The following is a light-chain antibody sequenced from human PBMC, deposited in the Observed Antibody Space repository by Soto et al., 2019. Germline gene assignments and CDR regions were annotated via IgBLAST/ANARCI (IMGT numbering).Light chain of an antibody. CDR1: SSNIGAGYD. CDR3: QSYDSSLSGSYV. CDR2: SNN. J-gene: IGLJ1*01. V-gene: IGLV1-40*01. Sequence: QLVLTQPPSVSGAPGQRVTISCTGSSSNIGAGYDVHWYQRLPGTAPKVLIYSNNNRPSGVPDRFSGSKSGTSASLAITGLRAEDEADYYCQSYDSSLSGSYVFGTGTKLTVL.